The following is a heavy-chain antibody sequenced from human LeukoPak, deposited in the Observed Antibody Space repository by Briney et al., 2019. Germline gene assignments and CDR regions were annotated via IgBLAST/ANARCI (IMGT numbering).Heavy chain of an antibody. Sequence: GESLKISCKGSGYSFTSYWIGWVRQMPGKGLEWMGIIYPGDSSTRYSPSFQAQVTISADKSISTAYMQWRSLKASDTAMYYCAIVLEERWLQLAFEYWGQGTLVTVSS. CDR1: GYSFTSYW. CDR3: AIVLEERWLQLAFEY. J-gene: IGHJ4*02. D-gene: IGHD5-24*01. V-gene: IGHV5-51*01. CDR2: IYPGDSST.